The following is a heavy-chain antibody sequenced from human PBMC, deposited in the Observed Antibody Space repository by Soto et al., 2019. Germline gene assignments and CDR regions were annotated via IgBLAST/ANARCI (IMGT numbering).Heavy chain of an antibody. V-gene: IGHV3-15*01. CDR3: TTDRFI. Sequence: PGGSLRLSCAVSGFTVSNDWMRWVLQGPGKGLEWGGRMKSKTAGGTTDYTAPVKGRFTISRDDSKNTLFLQMNSLRTEDPAVYYCTTDRFIWGNGTLVTVS. CDR1: GFTVSNDW. CDR2: MKSKTAGGTT. J-gene: IGHJ4*01.